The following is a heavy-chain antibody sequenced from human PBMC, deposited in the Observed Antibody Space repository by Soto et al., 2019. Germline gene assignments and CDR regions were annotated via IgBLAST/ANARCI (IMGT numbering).Heavy chain of an antibody. J-gene: IGHJ6*02. CDR2: IIPIFGTA. D-gene: IGHD3-3*01. Sequence: ASVKVSCKASGGTFSSYAISWVRQAPGQGLEWMGGIIPIFGTANYAQKFQGRVTITADESTSTAYMELSSLRSEDTAVYYCARTPLDDFWSGYPAPYYYYYGMDVWGQGTTVTVSS. V-gene: IGHV1-69*13. CDR3: ARTPLDDFWSGYPAPYYYYYGMDV. CDR1: GGTFSSYA.